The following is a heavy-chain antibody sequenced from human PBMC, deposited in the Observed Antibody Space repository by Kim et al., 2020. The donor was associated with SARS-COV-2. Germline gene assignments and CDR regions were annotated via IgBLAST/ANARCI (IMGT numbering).Heavy chain of an antibody. D-gene: IGHD3-3*01. J-gene: IGHJ4*02. CDR3: ARDNDFWSGYPQHFDY. Sequence: VKGRFTIARDNSKNTLYLQMNSLRAEDTAVYYCARDNDFWSGYPQHFDYWGQGTLVTVSS. V-gene: IGHV3-30*07.